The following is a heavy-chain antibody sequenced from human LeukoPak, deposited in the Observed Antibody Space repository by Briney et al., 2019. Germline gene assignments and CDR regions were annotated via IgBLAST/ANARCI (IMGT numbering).Heavy chain of an antibody. J-gene: IGHJ4*02. V-gene: IGHV5-51*01. CDR3: ARTSSCDSSGYCLDY. D-gene: IGHD3-22*01. CDR2: IYPGGSDT. Sequence: GESLKISCKGSGYSFTSYWIGWVRQMPGKGLEWMGIIYPGGSDTRYSPSFQGQVTISADKSISTAYLQWSSLKASDTAMYYCARTSSCDSSGYCLDYWGQGTLVTVSS. CDR1: GYSFTSYW.